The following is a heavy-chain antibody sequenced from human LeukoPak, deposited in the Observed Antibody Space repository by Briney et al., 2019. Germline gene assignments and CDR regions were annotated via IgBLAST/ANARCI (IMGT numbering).Heavy chain of an antibody. D-gene: IGHD3-22*01. V-gene: IGHV4-34*01. Sequence: SETLSLTCAVYGVSFSGYYWSWIRQPPGKGLEWIGEINHSGSTNYNPSLKSRVTISVDTSKNQFSLKLSSVTAADTAVYYCARGNYDSSGYYYDYWGQGTLVTVSS. CDR2: INHSGST. CDR1: GVSFSGYY. J-gene: IGHJ4*02. CDR3: ARGNYDSSGYYYDY.